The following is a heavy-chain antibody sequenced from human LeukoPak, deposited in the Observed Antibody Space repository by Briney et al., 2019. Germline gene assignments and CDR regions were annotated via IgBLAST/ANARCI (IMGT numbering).Heavy chain of an antibody. CDR3: TRESGSYHGNDY. CDR2: INPNNGTT. CDR1: GYTFTGYY. D-gene: IGHD1-26*01. V-gene: IGHV1-2*06. Sequence: ASVKVSCKASGYTFTGYYMHWVRQAPGQGLEWMGRINPNNGTTNYAQKLQGRVTITGDTSISTAYMELSSLRSDDTAVYYCTRESGSYHGNDYWGQGTLVTVSS. J-gene: IGHJ4*02.